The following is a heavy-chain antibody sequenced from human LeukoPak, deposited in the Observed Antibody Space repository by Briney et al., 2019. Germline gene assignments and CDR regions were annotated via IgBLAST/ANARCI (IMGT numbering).Heavy chain of an antibody. V-gene: IGHV4-59*01. D-gene: IGHD4-17*01. J-gene: IGHJ4*02. CDR3: ARGVTTTSSVYFDY. Sequence: PSETLSLICTVSGGSISSYYWSWIRQPPGKGLEWIGYIYYSGSTNYNPSLKSRVTISVDTSKNQLSLKLSSVTAADTAVYYCARGVTTTSSVYFDYWGQGTLVTVSS. CDR2: IYYSGST. CDR1: GGSISSYY.